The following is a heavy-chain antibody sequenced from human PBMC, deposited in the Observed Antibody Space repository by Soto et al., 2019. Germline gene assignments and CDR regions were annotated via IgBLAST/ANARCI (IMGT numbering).Heavy chain of an antibody. CDR3: ARSLVVITTAFDY. D-gene: IGHD3-22*01. CDR2: IYYSGSI. J-gene: IGHJ4*02. V-gene: IGHV4-30-4*01. CDR1: GGSISSGDYY. Sequence: QVQLQESGPGLVKPSQTLSLTCTVSGGSISSGDYYWSWIRQPPGKGLEWIGYIYYSGSIYYNPSLKSRVTISVDTSKNQFSLKLSSVTAADTAVYYCARSLVVITTAFDYWGQGTLVTVSS.